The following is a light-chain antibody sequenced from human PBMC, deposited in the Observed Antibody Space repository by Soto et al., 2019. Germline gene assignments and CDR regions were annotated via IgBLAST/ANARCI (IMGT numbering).Light chain of an antibody. CDR1: SSNIGAGYD. CDR2: GNI. J-gene: IGLJ2*01. Sequence: QSLLTQPPSVSGAPGQRVTISCTGSSSNIGAGYDVHWYRQLPGTAPTVLIYGNINRPSGVPDRFSASKSGTSASLAITGRQAEDEADYYCQSYDNNLVVFGGGTKLTVL. CDR3: QSYDNNLVV. V-gene: IGLV1-40*01.